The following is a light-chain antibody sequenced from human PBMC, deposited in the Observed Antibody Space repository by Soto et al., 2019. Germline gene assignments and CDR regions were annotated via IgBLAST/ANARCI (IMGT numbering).Light chain of an antibody. J-gene: IGLJ2*01. CDR3: AAWDDSLRGPV. Sequence: QSVLTQPPSASGTPGQRVTISCSGSSSNIGTNYVYWYQQLPGTAPKLLIYSNNQRPSGVPDRFSGSKSDTSASLAISGLRSEDEADYYCAAWDDSLRGPVFGGRTKLTVL. CDR1: SSNIGTNY. V-gene: IGLV1-47*02. CDR2: SNN.